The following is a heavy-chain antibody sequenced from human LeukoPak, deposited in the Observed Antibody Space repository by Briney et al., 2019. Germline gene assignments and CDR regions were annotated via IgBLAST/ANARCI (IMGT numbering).Heavy chain of an antibody. V-gene: IGHV4-34*01. CDR1: GGSFSGYY. D-gene: IGHD6-13*01. Sequence: PSETLSLTCAVYGGSFSGYYWSWIRQPPGKGLEWIGEINHSGSTNYNPSLKSRVTISVDTSKNQFSLKLSSVTAADTAVYYCAREVEQQLVFDYWGQGTLVTVSS. CDR3: AREVEQQLVFDY. CDR2: INHSGST. J-gene: IGHJ4*02.